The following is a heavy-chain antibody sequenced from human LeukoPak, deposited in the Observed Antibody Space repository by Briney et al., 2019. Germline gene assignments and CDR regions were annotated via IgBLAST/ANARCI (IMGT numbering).Heavy chain of an antibody. D-gene: IGHD2-15*01. CDR1: GFTFTSSA. J-gene: IGHJ4*02. V-gene: IGHV1-18*01. CDR3: ARLGCNNGSCYKYYFDY. Sequence: GASVKVSCKASGFTFTSSAVQWVRQARGQRLEWMGWISAYNGNTNYAQKLQGRVTMTTDTSTSTAYMELSSLRSEDTAVYFCARLGCNNGSCYKYYFDYWGQGTLVTVSS. CDR2: ISAYNGNT.